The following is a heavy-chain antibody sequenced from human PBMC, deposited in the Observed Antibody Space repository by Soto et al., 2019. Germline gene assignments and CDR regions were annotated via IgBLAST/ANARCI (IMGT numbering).Heavy chain of an antibody. V-gene: IGHV3-33*01. CDR2: LWHDGINM. CDR3: ARDALFDFSRRAFDL. D-gene: IGHD3-9*01. CDR1: GFRFSNYG. J-gene: IGHJ3*01. Sequence: PGGPLRLFCAVSGFRFSNYGMHRVRQAPGKGLEWVALLWHDGINMYYADSVRGRFTLSRDNSNDTLYLHMFSLRVEDTAMYFCARDALFDFSRRAFDLWGQGTMVTVSS.